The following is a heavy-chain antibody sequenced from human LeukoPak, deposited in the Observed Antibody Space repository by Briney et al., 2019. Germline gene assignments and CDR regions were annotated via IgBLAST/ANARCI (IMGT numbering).Heavy chain of an antibody. Sequence: PSETLSLTCAVYGGSFSGYYWSWIRQPPGKGLEWIGEINHSGSTNYNPSLKSRVTISVDTSKNQFSLKLSSVTAADTAVYYCAREGTLHAFDIWGQGAMVTVSS. CDR1: GGSFSGYY. CDR3: AREGTLHAFDI. V-gene: IGHV4-34*01. CDR2: INHSGST. D-gene: IGHD3-10*01. J-gene: IGHJ3*02.